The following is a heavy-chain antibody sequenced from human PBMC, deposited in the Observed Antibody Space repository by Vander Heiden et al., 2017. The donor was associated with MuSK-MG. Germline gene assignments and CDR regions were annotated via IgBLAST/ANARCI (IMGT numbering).Heavy chain of an antibody. V-gene: IGHV3-23*01. CDR3: ARDAGRTLNRGLIRWFDP. J-gene: IGHJ5*02. CDR1: GFTFSGYA. Sequence: EAQLLESGGGLVQPGGSLRLSCVASGFTFSGYAMSWVRQAPGKGLEWVASISGPGGMTYYADSVKGRFAISRDNVENTVYLHINSLRAEDTAVYYCARDAGRTLNRGLIRWFDPWGQGTLVTVSS. CDR2: ISGPGGMT. D-gene: IGHD3-10*01.